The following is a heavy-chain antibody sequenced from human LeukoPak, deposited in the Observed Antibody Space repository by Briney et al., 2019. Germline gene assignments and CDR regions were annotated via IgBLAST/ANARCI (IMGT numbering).Heavy chain of an antibody. Sequence: PGGSLRLSCEVSGFTFSSYDVHWVRQTTGKGLEWVSGIGTTGDTHYPDSVKGRFTVSRENAKNSLYLQMNSLRAGDTAVYYCARGKRYSSSWFNNRFDPWGQGTLVTVSS. V-gene: IGHV3-13*01. CDR1: GFTFSSYD. CDR2: IGTTGDT. CDR3: ARGKRYSSSWFNNRFDP. J-gene: IGHJ5*02. D-gene: IGHD6-13*01.